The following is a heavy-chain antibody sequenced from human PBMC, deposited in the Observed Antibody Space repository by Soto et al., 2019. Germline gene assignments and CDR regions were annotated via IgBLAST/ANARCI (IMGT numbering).Heavy chain of an antibody. J-gene: IGHJ4*02. CDR3: ARLYCGGDCYLDGGHTIDY. CDR1: GGSISSGDYY. Sequence: PSETLSLTCTVSGGSISSGDYYWSWIRQPPGKGLEWIGYIYYSGSTYYNPSLKSRVTISVDTSKNQFSLKLSSVTAADTAVYYCARLYCGGDCYLDGGHTIDYWGQGTLVTVSS. CDR2: IYYSGST. V-gene: IGHV4-30-4*01. D-gene: IGHD2-21*02.